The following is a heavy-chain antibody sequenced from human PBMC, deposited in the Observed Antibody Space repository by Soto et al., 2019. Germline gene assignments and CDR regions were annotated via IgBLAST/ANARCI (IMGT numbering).Heavy chain of an antibody. CDR1: GGSVTSTSNY. V-gene: IGHV4-39*01. D-gene: IGHD2-15*01. CDR2: IYYGGST. Sequence: QLQLQESGPGLVKPSETLSLTCTVTGGSVTSTSNYWGWIRQPPGKGLEWIGSIYYGGSTYYNPSLKSRLTISVDASKNQFSLRLTSVTAADTAVYYCATLIGFLDYWGQGTRVTVSS. CDR3: ATLIGFLDY. J-gene: IGHJ4*02.